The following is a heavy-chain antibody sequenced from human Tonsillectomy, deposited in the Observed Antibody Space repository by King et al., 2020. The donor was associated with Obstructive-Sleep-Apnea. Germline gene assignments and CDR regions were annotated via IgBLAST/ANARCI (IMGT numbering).Heavy chain of an antibody. CDR1: RFTFDDCA. CDR2: ISWSGDRV. D-gene: IGHD3-10*01. V-gene: IGHV3-9*01. Sequence: QLVESGGGFVLPGRSLRLSCAASRFTFDDCAMHWVRQVPGKGLEWVSSISWSGDRVAYADSVKGRFTISRDNAKNSLFLQMNSLRREDTAFYYCAKDQGEYFGDGAFDIWGQGTLVTVSS. CDR3: AKDQGEYFGDGAFDI. J-gene: IGHJ3*02.